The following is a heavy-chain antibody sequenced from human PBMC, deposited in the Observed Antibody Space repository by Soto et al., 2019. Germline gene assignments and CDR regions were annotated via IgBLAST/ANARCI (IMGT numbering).Heavy chain of an antibody. CDR2: IYYSGST. Sequence: SETLSLTCTVSGGSISSSSYYWGWIRQPPGKGLEWIGSIYYSGSTYYNPSLKSRVTISVDTSKNQFSLRLSSVTAADTAVYYCARGGDILTGYNRKRNELGWFDPWGQGTLVTVSS. D-gene: IGHD3-9*01. V-gene: IGHV4-39*01. CDR1: GGSISSSSYY. J-gene: IGHJ5*02. CDR3: ARGGDILTGYNRKRNELGWFDP.